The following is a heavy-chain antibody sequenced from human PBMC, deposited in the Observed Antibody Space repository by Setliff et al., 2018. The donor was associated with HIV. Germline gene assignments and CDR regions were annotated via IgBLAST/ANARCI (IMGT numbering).Heavy chain of an antibody. CDR3: ARDRLTYYFDY. CDR2: INHSGST. CDR1: GGSFSGYY. J-gene: IGHJ4*02. D-gene: IGHD3-22*01. Sequence: KPSETLSLTCAVYGGSFSGYYWSWIRQPPGKGLEWIGEINHSGSTNYNPSLKSRVTISVDTSKNQFSLKLSSVTAADTAVYYCARDRLTYYFDYWGQGTLVTVSS. V-gene: IGHV4-34*01.